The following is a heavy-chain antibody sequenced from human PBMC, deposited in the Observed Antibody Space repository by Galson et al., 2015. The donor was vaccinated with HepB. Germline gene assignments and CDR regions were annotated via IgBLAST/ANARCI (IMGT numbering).Heavy chain of an antibody. CDR3: ARGVEYGGTYFQH. Sequence: SLRLSCAASGFTFSSYAMHWVRQAPGKGLEWVAVISYDGSNKKYADSVKGRFTISRDNSKNTQYLQMNSLRAEDTAVYYCARGVEYGGTYFQHWGQGTLVTVSS. V-gene: IGHV3-30-3*01. CDR2: ISYDGSNK. J-gene: IGHJ1*01. D-gene: IGHD4-23*01. CDR1: GFTFSSYA.